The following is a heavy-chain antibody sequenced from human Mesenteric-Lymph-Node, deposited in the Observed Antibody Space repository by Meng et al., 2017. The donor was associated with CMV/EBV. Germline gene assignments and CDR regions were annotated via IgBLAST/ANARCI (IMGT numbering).Heavy chain of an antibody. Sequence: GESLKISCVASGFTFSTYSMNWVRQAPGKGLEWVSSISGSSSYIYSADSVKGRFTISRDNSKNTLYLQMNSLSAEDTAVYYCARDGDKFCSGSSCYDGMDVWGQGTTVTVSS. J-gene: IGHJ6*02. CDR2: ISGSSSYI. CDR3: ARDGDKFCSGSSCYDGMDV. V-gene: IGHV3-21*01. CDR1: GFTFSTYS. D-gene: IGHD2-15*01.